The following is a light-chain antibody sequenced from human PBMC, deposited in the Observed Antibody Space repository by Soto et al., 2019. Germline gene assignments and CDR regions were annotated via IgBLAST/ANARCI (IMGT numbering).Light chain of an antibody. V-gene: IGKV1-9*01. CDR1: QGISSY. J-gene: IGKJ2*01. Sequence: IQLTQSPSSLSASVGDRVTITCRASQGISSYLAWYQQKPGKAPKLLIYAASTLQSGVPSRFSGSGSGTDFTLIISSLQPEDFATYYCQQLNSYPHTFDQGTKLEIK. CDR3: QQLNSYPHT. CDR2: AAS.